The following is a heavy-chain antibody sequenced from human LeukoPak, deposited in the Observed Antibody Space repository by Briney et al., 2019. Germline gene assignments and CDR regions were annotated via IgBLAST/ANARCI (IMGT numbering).Heavy chain of an antibody. V-gene: IGHV4-34*01. CDR1: GGSFSGYY. D-gene: IGHD3-10*01. Sequence: SETLSLTCAVYGGSFSGYYWSWIRQPPGKGLEWIGEINHSGSTNYNPSLKSRVTISVDTSKNQFSLKLSSVTAADTAVYYCSRDAVVRGVGAFDYWGQGTLVTVSS. CDR3: SRDAVVRGVGAFDY. J-gene: IGHJ4*02. CDR2: INHSGST.